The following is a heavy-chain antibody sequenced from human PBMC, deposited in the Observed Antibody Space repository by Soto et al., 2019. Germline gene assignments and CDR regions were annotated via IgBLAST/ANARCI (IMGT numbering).Heavy chain of an antibody. D-gene: IGHD6-13*01. J-gene: IGHJ6*02. CDR2: IYYSGST. Sequence: SQTLSLTCTVSGGSIRSGDYYWSWIRQPPGKGLEWIGYIYYSGSTYYNPSLKSRVTISVDTSKNQFSLKLSSVTAADTAVYYCASGYSSSWYLREYYYYGMDVWGQGTTVTVSS. CDR3: ASGYSSSWYLREYYYYGMDV. V-gene: IGHV4-30-4*01. CDR1: GGSIRSGDYY.